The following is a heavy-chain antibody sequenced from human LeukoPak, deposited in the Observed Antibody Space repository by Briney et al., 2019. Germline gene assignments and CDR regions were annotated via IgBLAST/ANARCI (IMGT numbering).Heavy chain of an antibody. CDR3: ARGTLAARNWDY. J-gene: IGHJ4*02. CDR2: IYHSGST. D-gene: IGHD6-6*01. CDR1: GYSISSGYY. V-gene: IGHV4-38-2*02. Sequence: SETLSLTCTVSGYSISSGYYWGWIRQPPGKGLEWIGNIYHSGSTYYNPSLKSRVTISVDTSKNQFSLKLSSVTAADTAVYYCARGTLAARNWDYWGQGTLVAVSS.